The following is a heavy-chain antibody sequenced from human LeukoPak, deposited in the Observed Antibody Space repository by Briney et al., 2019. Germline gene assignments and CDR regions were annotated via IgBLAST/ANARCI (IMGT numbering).Heavy chain of an antibody. Sequence: XVKVSCKESGGTLSSYAIRWGRQATGQGIEWKGGIIPIFGTANYAQKFQGRVTITADESTSTAYMELSSLRSEDTAVYYCASTDCSSTSCYVAPVYYYGMDVWGQGTTVTVSS. J-gene: IGHJ6*02. CDR2: IIPIFGTA. V-gene: IGHV1-69*13. D-gene: IGHD2-2*01. CDR1: GGTLSSYA. CDR3: ASTDCSSTSCYVAPVYYYGMDV.